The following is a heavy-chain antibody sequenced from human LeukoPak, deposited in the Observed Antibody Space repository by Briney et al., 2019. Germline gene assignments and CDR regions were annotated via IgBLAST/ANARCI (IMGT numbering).Heavy chain of an antibody. D-gene: IGHD6-19*01. Sequence: SVKVSCKASGGTLSSYAISWVRQAPGQGLEWMGGIIPIFGTANYAQKFQGRVTITTDESTSTAYMELSSLRSEDTAVYYCASPYSSGYDAFDIWGQGTMVTVSS. CDR1: GGTLSSYA. J-gene: IGHJ3*02. CDR3: ASPYSSGYDAFDI. V-gene: IGHV1-69*05. CDR2: IIPIFGTA.